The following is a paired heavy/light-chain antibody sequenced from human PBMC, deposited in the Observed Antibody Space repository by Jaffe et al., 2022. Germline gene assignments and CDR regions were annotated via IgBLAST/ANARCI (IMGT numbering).Heavy chain of an antibody. CDR3: AKGDHDDFWSGSRYNDPFDL. D-gene: IGHD3-3*01. CDR1: GFTFNNYA. J-gene: IGHJ3*01. Sequence: EVQLLESGGGLVQPGGSLRLSCAASGFTFNNYAMSWVRQAPGKGLEWVSGINYSGSKTYYADSVKGRFTISRDNSKNTLYLQMNSLRADDTAVYACAKGDHDDFWSGSRYNDPFDLWGQGTMVTVSS. CDR2: INYSGSKT. V-gene: IGHV3-23*05.
Light chain of an antibody. CDR3: LQHNSAMIT. J-gene: IGKJ5*01. CDR2: GAS. CDR1: QGIRSD. V-gene: IGKV1-17*01. Sequence: DIQMTQSPSSLSASVGDRVTITCRTSQGIRSDLGWYQRKPGKAPKRLIYGASNLQSGVPSRFSGSGSGTEFTLTISSLQPEDFATYYCLQHNSAMITFGQGTRLEIK.